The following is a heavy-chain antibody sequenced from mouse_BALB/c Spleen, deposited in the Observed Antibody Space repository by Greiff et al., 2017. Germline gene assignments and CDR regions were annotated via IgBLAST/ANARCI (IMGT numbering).Heavy chain of an antibody. Sequence: EVMLVESGGGLVKPGGSLKLSCAASGFAFSSYDMSWVRQTPEKRLEWVAYISSGGGSTYYPDTVKGRFTISRDNAKNTLYLQMSSLKSEDTAMYYCARLLSYYFDYWGQGTTLTVSS. CDR1: GFAFSSYD. V-gene: IGHV5-12-1*01. CDR3: ARLLSYYFDY. J-gene: IGHJ2*01. CDR2: ISSGGGST.